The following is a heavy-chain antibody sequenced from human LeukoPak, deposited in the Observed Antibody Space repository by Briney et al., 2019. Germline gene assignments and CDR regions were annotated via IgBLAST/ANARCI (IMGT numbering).Heavy chain of an antibody. Sequence: GGSLRLSCAASGFTFSSYAMSWVRQAPGKGLEWVSAISGSGGSTYYADSAKGRFTISRDNSKNTLYLQMNSLRAEDTAVYYCAKVEKPYDWFDPWGQGTLVTVSS. V-gene: IGHV3-23*01. CDR2: ISGSGGST. CDR3: AKVEKPYDWFDP. D-gene: IGHD3-3*01. CDR1: GFTFSSYA. J-gene: IGHJ5*02.